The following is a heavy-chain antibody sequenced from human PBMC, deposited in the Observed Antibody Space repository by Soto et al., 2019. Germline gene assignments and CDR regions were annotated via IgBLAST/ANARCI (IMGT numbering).Heavy chain of an antibody. CDR1: AFSLSNVW. D-gene: IGHD2-15*01. V-gene: IGHV3-15*07. J-gene: IGHJ6*02. CDR2: IKSKTDGGTT. CDR3: TTDLLRYYVMAV. Sequence: EVLLVESGGGLIKPGGSLRLSCAASAFSLSNVWMNWVRQAPGKGLEWVGRIKSKTDGGTTDVAAPVKGRFTISRDDSKNTLYLQMSSLKTEDTAVYYCTTDLLRYYVMAVWGQGTTVTVSS.